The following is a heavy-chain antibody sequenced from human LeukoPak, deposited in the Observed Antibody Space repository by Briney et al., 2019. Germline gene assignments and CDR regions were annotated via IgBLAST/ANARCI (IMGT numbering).Heavy chain of an antibody. D-gene: IGHD3-22*01. V-gene: IGHV4-4*07. CDR1: GGSITNYY. J-gene: IGHJ4*02. CDR2: IYSRGST. Sequence: SETLSLTCTVSGGSITNYYWSWIRQPAGKRLEYIGRIYSRGSTNYNPSLKSRVTLSLDTSKNQFSLKLSSLTAADTAVYYFAREFGYYDSRVYYYGDRYFDYWGQGTLVTVSP. CDR3: AREFGYYDSRVYYYGDRYFDY.